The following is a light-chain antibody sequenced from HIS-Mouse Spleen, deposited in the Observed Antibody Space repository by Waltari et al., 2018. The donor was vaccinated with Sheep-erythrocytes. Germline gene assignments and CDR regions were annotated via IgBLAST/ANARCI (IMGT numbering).Light chain of an antibody. J-gene: IGLJ3*02. V-gene: IGLV2-14*03. CDR3: SSYTSSSTWV. Sequence: QSALTQPASVSGSPGQSITISCTGTSSHVAGYNYVSWYQQHPGKAPKLMIYDVSNRPSGVSNRFSGSKSGNTASLTISGLQAEDEADYYCSSYTSSSTWVFGGGTKLTVL. CDR2: DVS. CDR1: SSHVAGYNY.